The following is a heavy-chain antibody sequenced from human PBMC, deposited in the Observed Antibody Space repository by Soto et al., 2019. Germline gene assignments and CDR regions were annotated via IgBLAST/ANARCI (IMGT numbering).Heavy chain of an antibody. CDR1: GFTFNTFS. CDR2: IGASGRTT. D-gene: IGHD4-17*01. CDR3: ARGQYGDYDY. V-gene: IGHV3-23*01. Sequence: EVQLLESGGGLVQPGGSLRLSCAASGFTFNTFSMSWVRQAPGKGLEWVSTIGASGRTTYYTDSVKGRFTVSRDSSKSTLFRQMDTLRAEDTALYYCARGQYGDYDYWGQGTLVTVSS. J-gene: IGHJ4*02.